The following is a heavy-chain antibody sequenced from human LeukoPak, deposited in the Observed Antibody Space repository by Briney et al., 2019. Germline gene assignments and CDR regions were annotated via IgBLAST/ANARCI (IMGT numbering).Heavy chain of an antibody. V-gene: IGHV3-21*01. CDR3: ARGLSAYCSGGSRLDAFDI. Sequence: ASGFTFSSXXXXXVXXXPGKXXXXXXXXXXXSSYIYYADSVKGRFTISRDNAKSSLYLQMNSLRAEDTAVYYCARGLSAYCSGGSRLDAFDIWGQGTMVTVSS. CDR1: GFTFSSXX. D-gene: IGHD2-15*01. J-gene: IGHJ3*02. CDR2: XXXXSSYI.